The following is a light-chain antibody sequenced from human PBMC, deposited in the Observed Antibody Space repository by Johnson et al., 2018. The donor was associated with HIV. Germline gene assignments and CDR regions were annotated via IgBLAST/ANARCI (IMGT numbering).Light chain of an antibody. CDR1: SSNIGNNY. CDR2: ENN. J-gene: IGLJ1*01. V-gene: IGLV1-51*02. CDR3: RTWDSSLSAYV. Sequence: QSVLTQPPSVSAAPGQKVTISCSGSSSNIGNNYVSWYQQLPGTAPKLLIYENNKRPSGIPDRFSGSKSGTSATLGITVLQTGDEADYYCRTWDSSLSAYVFGTGTKVTVL.